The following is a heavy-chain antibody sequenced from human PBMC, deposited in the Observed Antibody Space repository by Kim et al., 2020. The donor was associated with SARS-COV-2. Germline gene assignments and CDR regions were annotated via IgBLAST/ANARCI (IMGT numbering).Heavy chain of an antibody. J-gene: IGHJ4*02. V-gene: IGHV3-48*02. CDR3: ARDPDRQTGFWSGYYSMEFDY. CDR2: ISSSSSTI. CDR1: GFTFSSYS. Sequence: GGSLRLSCAASGFTFSSYSMNWVRQAPGKGLEWVSYISSSSSTIYYADSVKGRFTISRDNAKNSLYLQMNSLRDEDTAVYYCARDPDRQTGFWSGYYSMEFDYWGQGTLVTVSS. D-gene: IGHD3-3*01.